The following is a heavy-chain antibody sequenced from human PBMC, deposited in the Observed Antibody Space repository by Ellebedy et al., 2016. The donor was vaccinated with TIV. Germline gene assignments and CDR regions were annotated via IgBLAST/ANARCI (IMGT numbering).Heavy chain of an antibody. CDR1: GFTFSSYA. CDR3: AKVSYYDSSGYDYYFDY. CDR2: ISGSGGST. V-gene: IGHV3-23*01. J-gene: IGHJ4*02. Sequence: GESLKISCAASGFTFSSYAMSWVRQAPGKGLEWVSAISGSGGSTYYADSVKGRFTISRDNSKNTLYLQMNSLRAEDTAVYYCAKVSYYDSSGYDYYFDYWGQGTLVTVSS. D-gene: IGHD3-22*01.